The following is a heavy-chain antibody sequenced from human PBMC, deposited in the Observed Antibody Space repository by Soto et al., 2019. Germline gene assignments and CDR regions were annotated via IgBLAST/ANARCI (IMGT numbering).Heavy chain of an antibody. D-gene: IGHD3-16*01. CDR2: ISGSGGST. CDR1: GGTFRSYA. CDR3: ARLQAHTFGPGAYFGC. J-gene: IGHJ4*02. Sequence: PGESLRLPCAAYGGTFRSYAMTLVHTAPGKGLEWVSAISGSGGSTDYVDSVKGRFTISRDNSENTLYLQMNSLRAEDTAVYYGARLQAHTFGPGAYFGCCGQGSLVTVS. V-gene: IGHV3-23*01.